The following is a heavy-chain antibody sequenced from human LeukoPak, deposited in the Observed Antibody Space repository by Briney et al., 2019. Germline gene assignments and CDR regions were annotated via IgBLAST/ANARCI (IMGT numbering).Heavy chain of an antibody. CDR1: GGSFSGYY. D-gene: IGHD5-12*01. J-gene: IGHJ4*02. CDR3: ARRYSGYDLSEYFDY. CDR2: IYYSGST. V-gene: IGHV4-34*01. Sequence: KPSETLSLTCAVYGGSFSGYYWSWIRQPPGKGLEWIGSIYYSGSTYYNPSLKSRVTISVDTSKNQFSLKLSSVTAADTAVYYCARRYSGYDLSEYFDYWGQGTLVTVSS.